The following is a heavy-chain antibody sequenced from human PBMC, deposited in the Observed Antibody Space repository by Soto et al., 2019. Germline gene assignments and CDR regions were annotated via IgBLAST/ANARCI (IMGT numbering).Heavy chain of an antibody. Sequence: GGSLRLSCAASGFTFDDYAMHWVRQAPGKGLEWVSGITWTSGSIDYADSVKGRFTISRDNARNSLYLQMTSLRAEDTALYYCTKSRGYSGYAGYFDYWGQGTLVTVSS. V-gene: IGHV3-9*01. D-gene: IGHD5-12*01. CDR1: GFTFDDYA. J-gene: IGHJ4*02. CDR3: TKSRGYSGYAGYFDY. CDR2: ITWTSGSI.